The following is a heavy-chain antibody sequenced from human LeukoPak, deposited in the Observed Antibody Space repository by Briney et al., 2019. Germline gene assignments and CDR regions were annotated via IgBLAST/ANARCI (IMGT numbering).Heavy chain of an antibody. CDR3: ARDYSDNSDYSPYTFQH. CDR2: MYHSGNT. D-gene: IGHD3-22*01. CDR1: GGSISSSNG. J-gene: IGHJ1*01. V-gene: IGHV4-4*02. Sequence: MSGGTLSLTCASSGGSISSSNGGSWVRKRPGEGLEGIGEMYHSGNTNYNPSLKSRVTISVDKSKNQFSLKLSSVTAADTAVYYCARDYSDNSDYSPYTFQHWGQGTLVTVSS.